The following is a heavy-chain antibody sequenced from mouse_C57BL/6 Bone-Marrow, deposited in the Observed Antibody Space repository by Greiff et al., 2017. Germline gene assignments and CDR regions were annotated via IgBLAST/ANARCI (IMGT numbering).Heavy chain of an antibody. CDR3: ARSGVTTVAWYFDV. CDR2: INPGSGGT. V-gene: IGHV1-54*01. J-gene: IGHJ1*03. D-gene: IGHD1-1*01. Sequence: VKLLESGAELVRPGTSVKVSCKASGYAFTNYLIEWVKQRPGQGLEWIGVINPGSGGTNYNEKFKGKATLTADKSSSTAYMQLSSLTSEDSAVYFCARSGVTTVAWYFDVWGTGTTVTVSS. CDR1: GYAFTNYL.